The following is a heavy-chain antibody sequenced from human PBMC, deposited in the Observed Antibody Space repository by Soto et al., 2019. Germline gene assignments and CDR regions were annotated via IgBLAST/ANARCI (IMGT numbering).Heavy chain of an antibody. CDR3: ARDNRYSGYDSGYAFDY. CDR2: IYYSGST. J-gene: IGHJ4*02. D-gene: IGHD5-12*01. CDR1: GGSISSGGYY. V-gene: IGHV4-31*03. Sequence: QVQLQESGPGLVKPSQTLSLTCTVSGGSISSGGYYWSWIRQHPGKGLEWIGYIYYSGSTYYNPSLKSRVTISVDTSKNQFSLKLSSVTAADTAVYYCARDNRYSGYDSGYAFDYWGQGTLVTVSS.